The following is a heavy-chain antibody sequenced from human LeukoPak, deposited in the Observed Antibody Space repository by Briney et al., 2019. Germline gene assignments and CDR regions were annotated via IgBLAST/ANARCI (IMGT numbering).Heavy chain of an antibody. CDR1: GFTFNNYS. V-gene: IGHV3-48*01. Sequence: GGSLRLSCAASGFTFNNYSMNWVRQAPGKGREWVSYISNTSVTISYADSVKGRFTISRDNAKNSLYLHMNSLRGEDTAVYYCARISMIRGVTWYYYYMDVWGKGTTVTVSS. CDR2: ISNTSVTI. J-gene: IGHJ6*03. D-gene: IGHD3-10*01. CDR3: ARISMIRGVTWYYYYMDV.